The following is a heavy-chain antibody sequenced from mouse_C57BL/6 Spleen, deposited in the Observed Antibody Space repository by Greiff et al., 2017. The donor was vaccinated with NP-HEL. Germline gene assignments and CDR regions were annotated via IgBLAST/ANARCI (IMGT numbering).Heavy chain of an antibody. CDR2: IYPSDSET. J-gene: IGHJ1*03. V-gene: IGHV1-61*01. CDR1: GYTFTSYW. CDR3: ARRVDYGSSYRYCDV. D-gene: IGHD1-1*01. Sequence: QVQLQQPGAELVRPGSSVKLSCKASGYTFTSYWMDWVKQRPGQGLEWIGNIYPSDSETHYNQKFKDKATLTVDKSSSTAYMQLSSLTSEDSAVYYCARRVDYGSSYRYCDVWGTGTTVTVSS.